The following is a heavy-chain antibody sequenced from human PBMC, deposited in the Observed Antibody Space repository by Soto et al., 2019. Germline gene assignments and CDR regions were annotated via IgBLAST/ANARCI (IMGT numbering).Heavy chain of an antibody. CDR2: MNPNSGNT. CDR1: GYTFTSYD. J-gene: IGHJ3*02. V-gene: IGHV1-8*01. CDR3: ATGKSVVPAFGIAARPGAPDQSDAFDI. D-gene: IGHD6-6*01. Sequence: GASVKVSCKASGYTFTSYDINWVRQATGQGLEWMGWMNPNSGNTGYAQKFQGRVTMTRNTSISTAYMELSGLRSEDTAVYYCATGKSVVPAFGIAARPGAPDQSDAFDIWGQGTMVTVSS.